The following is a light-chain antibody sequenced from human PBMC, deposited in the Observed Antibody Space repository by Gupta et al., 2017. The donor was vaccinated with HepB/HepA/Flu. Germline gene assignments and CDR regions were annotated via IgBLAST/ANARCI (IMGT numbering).Light chain of an antibody. CDR3: QQYGRSPYT. CDR1: QSVSSSY. J-gene: IGKJ2*01. CDR2: GAS. Sequence: EIELTQSPGTLSLSPGERATLPCRASQSVSSSYLAWYQQKPGQAPRLLIYGASSRATGIPDRFSGSGSGTDFTLTISRLEPEDFAVYYCQQYGRSPYTFGQGTKLEIK. V-gene: IGKV3-20*01.